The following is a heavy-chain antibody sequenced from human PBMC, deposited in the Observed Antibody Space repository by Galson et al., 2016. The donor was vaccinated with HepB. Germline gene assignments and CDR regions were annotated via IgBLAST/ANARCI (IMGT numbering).Heavy chain of an antibody. CDR1: GFNFNMFT. Sequence: SLRLSCAASGFNFNMFTMSWVRQAPGKGLEWVSSIGSNGDSEQYADPVRGRFTVSRDNARNSLLLQMNSLRLEDTAIYYCATYTKPLLRKLADLFDNWGQGSLVSVS. CDR3: ATYTKPLLRKLADLFDN. D-gene: IGHD2-21*01. V-gene: IGHV3-21*01. CDR2: IGSNGDSE. J-gene: IGHJ4*02.